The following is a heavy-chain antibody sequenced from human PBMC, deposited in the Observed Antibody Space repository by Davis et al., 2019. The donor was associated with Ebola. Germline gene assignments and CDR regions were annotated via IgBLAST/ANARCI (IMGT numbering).Heavy chain of an antibody. Sequence: GESLKISCAASGFRVSGPYMSWVRQAPGKGLEWVSVIYTGGRTYYTDSVKGRFTISRDNSKNTIYLQMNSLRAEDTAVYYCARHYVYDYYMGLDVWGQRTTVTVSS. CDR1: GFRVSGPY. CDR2: IYTGGRT. CDR3: ARHYVYDYYMGLDV. V-gene: IGHV3-66*04. D-gene: IGHD3-10*02. J-gene: IGHJ6*02.